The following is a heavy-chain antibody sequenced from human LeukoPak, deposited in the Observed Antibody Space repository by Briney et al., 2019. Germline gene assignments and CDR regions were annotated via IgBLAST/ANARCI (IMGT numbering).Heavy chain of an antibody. CDR1: GFTFSSYA. D-gene: IGHD6-13*01. CDR3: ARHDIDYSSSPNY. Sequence: GGSLRLSCAASGFTFSSYAMNWVRQAPGKGLEWISSISGSGDNTYYADSVKGRFTISRDNAKNSLFLQMNSLRAEDTAVYYCARHDIDYSSSPNYWGQGTLVTVSS. CDR2: ISGSGDNT. J-gene: IGHJ4*02. V-gene: IGHV3-21*01.